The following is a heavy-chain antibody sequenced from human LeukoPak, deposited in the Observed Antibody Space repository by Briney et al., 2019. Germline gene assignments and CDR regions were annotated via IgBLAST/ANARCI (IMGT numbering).Heavy chain of an antibody. CDR2: IYYSGST. CDR3: ARAQYYYDSSGYTAFDI. Sequence: SETLSLTCTVSGGSISSSSYYWGWIRQPPGKGLEWIGRIYYSGSTYYNPSLKSRVTISVDTSKNQFSLKLSSVTAADRAVYYCARAQYYYDSSGYTAFDIWGQGTMVTVSS. V-gene: IGHV4-39*01. J-gene: IGHJ3*02. CDR1: GGSISSSSYY. D-gene: IGHD3-22*01.